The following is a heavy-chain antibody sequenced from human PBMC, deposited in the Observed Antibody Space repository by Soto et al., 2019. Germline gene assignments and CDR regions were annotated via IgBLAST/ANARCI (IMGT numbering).Heavy chain of an antibody. J-gene: IGHJ4*02. Sequence: QVQLVQSGAEVKKPGASVKVSCKASGYTFTSYAIHWVRPAPGQRLEWMGWINAGNGNTKYSQKFQDRVTITRDTSASTAYMELSSLRSEDTAVYYCARDLGGWPDYWGQGTLVTVSS. D-gene: IGHD6-19*01. V-gene: IGHV1-3*01. CDR3: ARDLGGWPDY. CDR2: INAGNGNT. CDR1: GYTFTSYA.